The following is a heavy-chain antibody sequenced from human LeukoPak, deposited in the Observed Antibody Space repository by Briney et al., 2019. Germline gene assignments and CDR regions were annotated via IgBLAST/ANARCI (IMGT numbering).Heavy chain of an antibody. CDR3: AGRGSSSGTFDI. Sequence: SETLSLTCTVSCGSITNLNYYWTWIRQPAGRRLEWIGRIYTSGGTNYNPSLKSRVTMSVDRSKNEISLHLASLTAADTALYYCAGRGSSSGTFDIWGPGTFVTVSS. D-gene: IGHD3-10*01. CDR1: CGSITNLNYY. CDR2: IYTSGGT. V-gene: IGHV4-61*02. J-gene: IGHJ3*02.